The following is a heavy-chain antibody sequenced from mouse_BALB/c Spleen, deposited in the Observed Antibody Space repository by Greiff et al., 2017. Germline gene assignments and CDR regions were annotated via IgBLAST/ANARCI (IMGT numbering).Heavy chain of an antibody. Sequence: EVHLVESGGGLVKPGGSLKLSCAASGFTFSDYYMYWVRQTPEKRLEWVATISDGGSYTYYPDSVKGRFTISRDNAKNNLYLQMSSLKSEDTAMYYCARRVRRTYYAMDYWGQGTSVTVSS. CDR2: ISDGGSYT. CDR3: ARRVRRTYYAMDY. J-gene: IGHJ4*01. D-gene: IGHD2-14*01. CDR1: GFTFSDYY. V-gene: IGHV5-4*02.